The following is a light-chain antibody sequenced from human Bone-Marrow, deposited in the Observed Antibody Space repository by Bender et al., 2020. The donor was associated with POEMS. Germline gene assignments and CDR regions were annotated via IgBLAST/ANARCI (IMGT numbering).Light chain of an antibody. Sequence: QSALTQPASVSGSPGQSITISCTGTSSDVGSYNLVSWYQQHPGKAPKLMIYEVNKRPSGLSNRFSGSKSDKTATLTISGLQAEDEADYYCSSYAGSSTFVFGTGTQVTVL. CDR1: SSDVGSYNL. CDR3: SSYAGSSTFV. CDR2: EVN. J-gene: IGLJ1*01. V-gene: IGLV2-23*02.